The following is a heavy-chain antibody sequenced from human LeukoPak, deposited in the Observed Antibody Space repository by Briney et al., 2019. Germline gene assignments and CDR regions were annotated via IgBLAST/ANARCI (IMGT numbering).Heavy chain of an antibody. D-gene: IGHD1-1*01. CDR3: AQDLAYIRFDN. CDR1: GYTFTDYY. V-gene: IGHV1-2*02. J-gene: IGHJ4*02. Sequence: ASVKVSCKTSGYTFTDYYIHWVRQAPGQGLEWMAWINPGSGGTSYAQKFQGRVTLTRDTSISSAYMQLSSLRSDDTAVYYCAQDLAYIRFDNWGQGTLVTVSS. CDR2: INPGSGGT.